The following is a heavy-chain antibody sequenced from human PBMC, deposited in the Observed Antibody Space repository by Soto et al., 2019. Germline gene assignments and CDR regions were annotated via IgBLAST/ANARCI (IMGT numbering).Heavy chain of an antibody. CDR3: ARDDPYGSGPYYFDY. CDR1: GYTFTSYG. D-gene: IGHD6-19*01. J-gene: IGHJ4*02. V-gene: IGHV1-18*01. CDR2: ISAYNGNT. Sequence: ASVKVSCKASGYTFTSYGISWVRQAPGQGLEWMGWISAYNGNTNYAQKLQGRVTMTTDTSTSTAYMELRSLRSDDTAVYYCARDDPYGSGPYYFDYWGQGTLVTVSS.